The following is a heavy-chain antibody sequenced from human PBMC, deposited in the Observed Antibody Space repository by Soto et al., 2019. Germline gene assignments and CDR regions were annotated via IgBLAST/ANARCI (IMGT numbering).Heavy chain of an antibody. J-gene: IGHJ3*02. D-gene: IGHD3-9*01. CDR1: GYTFTSYG. Sequence: ASVKVSCKASGYTFTSYGISWVRQAPGQGLEWMGWISAYNGNTNCPQKLQGRVTMTTDTSTSTAYMELRSLRSDDTAVYYCAREGRYYDILTGYDAFDIWGQGTMVTVSS. V-gene: IGHV1-18*01. CDR2: ISAYNGNT. CDR3: AREGRYYDILTGYDAFDI.